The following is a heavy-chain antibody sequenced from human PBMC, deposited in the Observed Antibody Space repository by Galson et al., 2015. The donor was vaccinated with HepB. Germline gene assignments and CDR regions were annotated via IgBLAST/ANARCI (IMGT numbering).Heavy chain of an antibody. CDR3: ARESRGHSTGFDALDI. D-gene: IGHD3-10*01. CDR2: IGLADDT. CDR1: GFTFSSYD. V-gene: IGHV3-13*01. J-gene: IGHJ3*02. Sequence: SLRLSCAASGFTFSSYDMHWVRQATGKGLEWVSAIGLADDTYYSGSVKGRFTISRENAKNSLSLHMTSLRAGDTAVYYCARESRGHSTGFDALDIWGQGTLVTVSA.